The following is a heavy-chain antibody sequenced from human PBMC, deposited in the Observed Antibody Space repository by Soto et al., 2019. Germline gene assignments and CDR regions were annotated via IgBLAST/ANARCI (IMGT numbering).Heavy chain of an antibody. D-gene: IGHD3-10*01. CDR1: GGSISSYY. J-gene: IGHJ6*03. CDR3: ARYLRGLTDYYFYYYIDV. V-gene: IGHV4-59*01. Sequence: SETLSLTCTVSGGSISSYYWSWIRQPPGKGLEWIGYIYYTGSTNYNPSLKSRVTISVDTSKNQFSLKLNSVTAADTAVYYCARYLRGLTDYYFYYYIDVWGKGTSVTVSS. CDR2: IYYTGST.